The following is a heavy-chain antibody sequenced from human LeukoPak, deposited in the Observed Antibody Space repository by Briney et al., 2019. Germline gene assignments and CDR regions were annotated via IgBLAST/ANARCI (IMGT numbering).Heavy chain of an antibody. V-gene: IGHV1-69*01. CDR3: ARDLGYCSGGSCYAWDY. CDR2: IIPIFGTA. D-gene: IGHD2-15*01. J-gene: IGHJ4*02. Sequence: GSSVKVSCKASGGTFSSYAISWVRQAPGQGLEWMGGIIPIFGTANYAQKFQGRVTITADESTSTAYMELSSLRSEDTAVYYCARDLGYCSGGSCYAWDYWGQGTLVTVSS. CDR1: GGTFSSYA.